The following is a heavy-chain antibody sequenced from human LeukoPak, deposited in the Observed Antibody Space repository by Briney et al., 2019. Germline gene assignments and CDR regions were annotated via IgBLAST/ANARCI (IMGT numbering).Heavy chain of an antibody. CDR3: ATSATSGRAAR. V-gene: IGHV3-74*01. D-gene: IGHD1-1*01. CDR2: INSDASST. J-gene: IGHJ4*02. Sequence: GGSLRLSCAASGFSVSSFWMHWVRQAPGNGLVWVSRINSDASSTTYADFVKGRFTISRDNAKNTLYLQMNSLRAEDTAVYYCATSATSGRAARWGQGTLVTVSS. CDR1: GFSVSSFW.